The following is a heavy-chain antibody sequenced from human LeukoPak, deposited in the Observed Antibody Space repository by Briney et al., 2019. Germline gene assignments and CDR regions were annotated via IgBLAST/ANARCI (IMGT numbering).Heavy chain of an antibody. CDR3: ARDSDSSSFSPVY. D-gene: IGHD6-6*01. Sequence: SETLSLTCTISGGSISSSSYYWGWIRQPPGKGLEWIGSIYYSGSTYYNPSLESRVTISVDTSKNQFSLKLSSVTAADTAVYYCARDSDSSSFSPVYWGQGTLVTVSS. J-gene: IGHJ4*02. CDR2: IYYSGST. CDR1: GGSISSSSYY. V-gene: IGHV4-39*07.